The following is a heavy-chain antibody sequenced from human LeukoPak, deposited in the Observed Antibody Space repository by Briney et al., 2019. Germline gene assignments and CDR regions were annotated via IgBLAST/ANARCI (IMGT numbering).Heavy chain of an antibody. Sequence: ASVKVSCKASGYTFTSYYMHWVRHAPGQGLEWMGIINPSGGSTSYAQKFQGRVTMTRDMSTSTVYMELSSLRSEDTAVYYCARELELLASLDYWGQGTLVTVSS. D-gene: IGHD1-7*01. CDR3: ARELELLASLDY. V-gene: IGHV1-46*01. CDR1: GYTFTSYY. J-gene: IGHJ4*02. CDR2: INPSGGST.